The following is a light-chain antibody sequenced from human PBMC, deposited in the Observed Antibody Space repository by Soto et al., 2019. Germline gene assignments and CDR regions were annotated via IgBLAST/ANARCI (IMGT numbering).Light chain of an antibody. CDR2: GAS. Sequence: XLSVSPGERATLSCRASQSVSSNLAWYQQKPGQAPRLLIYGASTRATGIPARFSGSGSGTEFTLTISSLQSEDFAVYYCQQYNNWPPITFGQGTRLEIK. CDR3: QQYNNWPPIT. CDR1: QSVSSN. J-gene: IGKJ5*01. V-gene: IGKV3-15*01.